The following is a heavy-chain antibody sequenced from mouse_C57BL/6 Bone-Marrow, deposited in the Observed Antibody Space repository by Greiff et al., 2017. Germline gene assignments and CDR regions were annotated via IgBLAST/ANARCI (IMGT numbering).Heavy chain of an antibody. D-gene: IGHD2-5*01. Sequence: EVKLMESGPGLVKPSQSLSLTCSVTGYSITSGYYWNWIRQFPGNKLEWMGYISYDGSNNYNPSLKNRISITRDTSKNQFFLKLNSVTTEDTATYYCARGPLYYSNSDYWGQGTTLTVSS. J-gene: IGHJ2*01. V-gene: IGHV3-6*01. CDR2: ISYDGSN. CDR1: GYSITSGYY. CDR3: ARGPLYYSNSDY.